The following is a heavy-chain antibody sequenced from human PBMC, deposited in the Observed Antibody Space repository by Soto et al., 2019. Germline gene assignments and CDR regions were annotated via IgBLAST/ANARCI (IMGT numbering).Heavy chain of an antibody. CDR1: GFTFSSYE. CDR3: ARDHKGGYYYYGMDV. J-gene: IGHJ6*02. V-gene: IGHV3-48*03. Sequence: GGLRLSCAASGFTFSSYEMNWVRQAPGKGLEWVSYISSSGSTIYYADSVKGRFTISRDNAKNSLYLQMNSLRAEDTAVYYCARDHKGGYYYYGMDVWGQGTTVTVSS. CDR2: ISSSGSTI.